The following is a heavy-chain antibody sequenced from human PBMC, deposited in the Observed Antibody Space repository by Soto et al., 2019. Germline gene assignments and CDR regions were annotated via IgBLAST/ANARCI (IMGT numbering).Heavy chain of an antibody. CDR1: VGSGSSGSYY. V-gene: IGHV4-61*01. Sequence: PAKTLSHTCTVPVGSGSSGSYYWIWIRHPPGKGLEWIGYIYYSGSTNYNPSLKSRVTISVDTSKNQFSLKLSSVTAADTAVYYCARARAVWFGELLYYYGMDVWGQGTTVTVSS. D-gene: IGHD3-10*01. CDR2: IYYSGST. J-gene: IGHJ6*02. CDR3: ARARAVWFGELLYYYGMDV.